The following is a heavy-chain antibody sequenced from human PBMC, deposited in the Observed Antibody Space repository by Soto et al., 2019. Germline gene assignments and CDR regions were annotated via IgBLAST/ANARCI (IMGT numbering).Heavy chain of an antibody. CDR3: AREIFGDHAPAAY. D-gene: IGHD3-16*01. CDR1: GGSITNTNW. V-gene: IGHV4-4*02. J-gene: IGHJ4*02. CDR2: VHLNGNT. Sequence: QVQLQESGPGLVKPSETLSLTCAVSGGSITNTNWWSWVRQFPGKGLEWIGEVHLNGNTNYNPSLKSRLTLSIDAPRNQMSLTLNSVTAADTAVYYCAREIFGDHAPAAYWGQGILVVVSS.